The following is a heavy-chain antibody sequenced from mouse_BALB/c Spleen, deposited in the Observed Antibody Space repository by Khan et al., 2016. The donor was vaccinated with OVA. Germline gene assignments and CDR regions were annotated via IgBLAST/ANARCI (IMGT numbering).Heavy chain of an antibody. CDR1: GYAFTSYS. D-gene: IGHD2-14*01. V-gene: IGHV1S135*01. Sequence: QLQESGPELVKPGASVKVSCKASGYAFTSYSLYWVKQSHGKSLEWIGYIDPYNGGTSYNQKFKGKATLTVDKSSTSAYMHLNSLTSEDSADYYCGRGGYGGFAYWGQGTLVTVSA. CDR2: IDPYNGGT. J-gene: IGHJ3*01. CDR3: GRGGYGGFAY.